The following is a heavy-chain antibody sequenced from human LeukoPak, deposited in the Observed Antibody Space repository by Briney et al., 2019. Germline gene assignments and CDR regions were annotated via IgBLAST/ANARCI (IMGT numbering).Heavy chain of an antibody. D-gene: IGHD3-3*01. J-gene: IGHJ4*02. CDR3: ARSRSGQY. Sequence: GGSLRLSCAASGFTFSSYGMHWVRQAPGKGLEWVSYMSSSGSVIYYADSVKGRFTISRDNAKNSLYLQMNNLRVEDTAMYYCARSRSGQYWGQGTLVTVSS. CDR2: MSSSGSVI. V-gene: IGHV3-48*04. CDR1: GFTFSSYG.